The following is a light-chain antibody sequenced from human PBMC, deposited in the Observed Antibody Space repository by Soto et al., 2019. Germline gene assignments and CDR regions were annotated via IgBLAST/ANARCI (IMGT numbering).Light chain of an antibody. J-gene: IGKJ1*01. Sequence: DIQRTQSPFSLSASVGDRVTITCRAIQSISSYLNWYQQKPGKPPKLLIYAAVSLQSGIPSRFSAYGSGTDFTLTISSLQPEDFATYYCQQTYSSPQWTFGQGTKVDIK. V-gene: IGKV1-39*01. CDR1: QSISSY. CDR3: QQTYSSPQWT. CDR2: AAV.